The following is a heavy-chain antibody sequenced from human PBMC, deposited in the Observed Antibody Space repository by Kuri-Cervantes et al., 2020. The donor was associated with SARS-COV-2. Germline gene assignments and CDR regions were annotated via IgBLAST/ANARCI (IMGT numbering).Heavy chain of an antibody. V-gene: IGHV3-48*02. CDR1: GFTFSSYS. CDR2: ISSSSSTI. D-gene: IGHD1-26*01. J-gene: IGHJ6*02. Sequence: LSLTCAASGFTFSSYSMNWVRQAPGKGLEWVSYISSSSSTIYYADSVKGRFTISRDNAKNSLYLQMNSLRDEDTTVYYCAREAPCRIVGAICYGMDVWGQGTTVTVSS. CDR3: AREAPCRIVGAICYGMDV.